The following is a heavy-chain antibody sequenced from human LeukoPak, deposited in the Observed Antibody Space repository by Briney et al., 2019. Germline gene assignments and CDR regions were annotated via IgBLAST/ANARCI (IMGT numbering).Heavy chain of an antibody. Sequence: ASVKVSCKASGYTFTSYGISWVRQAPGQGLERMGWISAYNGNTNYAQKLQGRVTMTTDASTSTAYMELRSLRSDDTAVYYCASPAAAGNIGAFDIWGQGTMVTVSS. CDR1: GYTFTSYG. CDR3: ASPAAAGNIGAFDI. CDR2: ISAYNGNT. V-gene: IGHV1-18*01. D-gene: IGHD6-13*01. J-gene: IGHJ3*02.